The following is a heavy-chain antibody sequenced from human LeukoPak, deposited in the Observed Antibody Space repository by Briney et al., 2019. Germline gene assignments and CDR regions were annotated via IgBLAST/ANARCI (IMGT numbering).Heavy chain of an antibody. CDR1: GFTFSSYC. D-gene: IGHD3-10*01. V-gene: IGHV3-48*04. CDR3: AREGTYYYGSGSPIDY. Sequence: GGSLRLSCVVSGFTFSSYCMNWVRQAPGKGLEWVSYISGNSNTIYYADSVKGRFTISRDNAKNSLYLQMNSLRAEDTAVYYCAREGTYYYGSGSPIDYWGQGTLVTVSS. J-gene: IGHJ4*02. CDR2: ISGNSNTI.